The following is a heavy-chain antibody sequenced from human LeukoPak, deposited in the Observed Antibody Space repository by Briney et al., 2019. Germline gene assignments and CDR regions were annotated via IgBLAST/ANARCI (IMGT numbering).Heavy chain of an antibody. J-gene: IGHJ4*02. V-gene: IGHV1-2*02. CDR2: INPNSGGT. D-gene: IGHD3-10*01. CDR1: GYTFTGYY. CDR3: ARGQDTMVRGALGDY. Sequence: ASVKVSCKASGYTFTGYYMHWVRQAPGQRLEWMGWINPNSGGTNYAQKFQGRVTMTRDTSISTAYMELSRLRSDDTAVYYCARGQDTMVRGALGDYWGQGTLVTVSS.